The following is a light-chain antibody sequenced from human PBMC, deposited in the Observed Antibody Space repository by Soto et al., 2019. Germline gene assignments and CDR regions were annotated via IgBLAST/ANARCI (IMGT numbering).Light chain of an antibody. CDR1: QSLVYSDGNTY. V-gene: IGKV2-30*01. CDR3: MQGYHWPCT. J-gene: IGKJ1*01. Sequence: DVAMTQSPLSLPVTLGQPASISCRSSQSLVYSDGNTYLNWLQQRPGQSPRRLIYEVYNRESGVPGSFRGRRSGPDFTLKISRLETEDVGVYYGMQGYHWPCTFGQGTQVEIK. CDR2: EVY.